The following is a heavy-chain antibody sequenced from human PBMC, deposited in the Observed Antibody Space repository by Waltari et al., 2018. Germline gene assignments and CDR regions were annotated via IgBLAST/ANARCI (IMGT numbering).Heavy chain of an antibody. J-gene: IGHJ4*02. CDR1: GFTFSSYG. Sequence: QVQLVESGGGVVQPGRSLRLSCAASGFTFSSYGMHWVRQAPGKGLEWVAVISYDGSNKYYADSVKGRFTISRDNSKNTLYLQMNSLRAEDTAVYYCAKDHLRDGYNLNYWGQGTLVTVSS. D-gene: IGHD5-12*01. CDR3: AKDHLRDGYNLNY. V-gene: IGHV3-30*18. CDR2: ISYDGSNK.